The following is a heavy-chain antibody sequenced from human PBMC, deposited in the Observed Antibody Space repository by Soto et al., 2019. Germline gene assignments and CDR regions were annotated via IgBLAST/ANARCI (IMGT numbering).Heavy chain of an antibody. D-gene: IGHD1-26*01. V-gene: IGHV1-69*13. Sequence: SVKVSCKASGGTFSSYAISWVRQAPGQGLEWMGGIIPIFGTANYAQKFQGRVTITANESTSTAYMELSSLRSEDTAVYYCARGGSPDSGSYANSPWYYYGMDVWGQGTTVTVSS. CDR1: GGTFSSYA. CDR3: ARGGSPDSGSYANSPWYYYGMDV. CDR2: IIPIFGTA. J-gene: IGHJ6*02.